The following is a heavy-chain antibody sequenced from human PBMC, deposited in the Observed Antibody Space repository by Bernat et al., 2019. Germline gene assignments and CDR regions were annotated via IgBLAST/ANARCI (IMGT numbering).Heavy chain of an antibody. CDR1: GFTFSSYA. V-gene: IGHV3-30*01. J-gene: IGHJ3*02. D-gene: IGHD3-16*01. CDR3: AGGGGGDAVEI. Sequence: QVQLVESGGGVVQPGRSLRLSCAASGFTFSSYAMHWVRQAPGKGLEWVAVISYDGSNTYYADSVKGRSTISRDNSKNTLYLQMNSLRAEDTAVYYCAGGGGGDAVEIWGQGTMVTVSS. CDR2: ISYDGSNT.